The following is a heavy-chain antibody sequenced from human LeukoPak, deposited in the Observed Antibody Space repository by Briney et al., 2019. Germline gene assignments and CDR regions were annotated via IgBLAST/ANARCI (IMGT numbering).Heavy chain of an antibody. V-gene: IGHV3-23*01. CDR1: GFTFSSYV. J-gene: IGHJ4*02. CDR3: ARGRVNWGPFDY. CDR2: ISAGGGGHT. Sequence: GGSLRLSCAGSGFTFSSYVMTWVRQPPGQGLEWVSGISAGGGGHTYYADSVKGRFTISRDNSKNTLYLQMNSLRADDTAVYYCARGRVNWGPFDYWGQGTLVTVSS. D-gene: IGHD7-27*01.